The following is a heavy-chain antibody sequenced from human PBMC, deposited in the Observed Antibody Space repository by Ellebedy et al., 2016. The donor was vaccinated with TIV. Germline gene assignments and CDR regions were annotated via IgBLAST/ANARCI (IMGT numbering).Heavy chain of an antibody. CDR2: IYHSGST. Sequence: SETLSLXXAVSGGSISSSHWWSWVRQPPGKGLEWIGEIYHSGSTNYNPSLKSRVTISVDKSKNQFSLKLSSVTAADTAVYYCARVPYSSSSGDFDYWGQGTLVTVSS. CDR3: ARVPYSSSSGDFDY. V-gene: IGHV4-4*02. D-gene: IGHD6-6*01. J-gene: IGHJ4*02. CDR1: GGSISSSHW.